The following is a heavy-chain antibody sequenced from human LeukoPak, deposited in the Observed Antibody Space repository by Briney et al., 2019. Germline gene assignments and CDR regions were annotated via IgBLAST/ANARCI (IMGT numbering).Heavy chain of an antibody. V-gene: IGHV1-18*03. D-gene: IGHD2-15*01. J-gene: IGHJ4*02. CDR1: GYTFTSYG. Sequence: GASVKVSCKASGYTFTSYGISCVRQAPGQGLEWMRWISAYNGNTYYAPNLQGRVTMTTDTSTSTAYMELRSLRSDDMAVYYCARDNLAAIAGWGLVYWGQGTLVTVSS. CDR2: ISAYNGNT. CDR3: ARDNLAAIAGWGLVY.